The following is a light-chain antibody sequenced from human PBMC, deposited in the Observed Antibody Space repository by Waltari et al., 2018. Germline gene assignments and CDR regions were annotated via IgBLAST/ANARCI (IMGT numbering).Light chain of an antibody. J-gene: IGKJ1*01. V-gene: IGKV3-15*01. CDR3: QQYNNWPPWT. CDR1: QSVNIN. Sequence: EIVMTQSPATLSLSPGERATLSCRASQSVNINLAWYQQKPGQGPRLLIYGASTRATAIPARFSGSGSGTEFTLTISSLQSEDFAVYYCQQYNNWPPWTFGQGTKVEIK. CDR2: GAS.